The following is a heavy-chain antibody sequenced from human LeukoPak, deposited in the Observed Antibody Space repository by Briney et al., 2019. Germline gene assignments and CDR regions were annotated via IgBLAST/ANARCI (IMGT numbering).Heavy chain of an antibody. Sequence: PGRSLRLSCAASGFTFDDYAMHWVRQAPGKGLEWVSGISWNSGSIGYADSVKGRFTISRDNAKNSLYLQMNSLRAEDTALYYCAKDREWGSTSYYYYFDYWGQGTLVTVSS. CDR2: ISWNSGSI. CDR3: AKDREWGSTSYYYYFDY. J-gene: IGHJ4*02. V-gene: IGHV3-9*01. CDR1: GFTFDDYA. D-gene: IGHD2-2*01.